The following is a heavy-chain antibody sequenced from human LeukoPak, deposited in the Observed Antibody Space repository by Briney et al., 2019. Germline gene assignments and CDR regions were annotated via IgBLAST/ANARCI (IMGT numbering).Heavy chain of an antibody. Sequence: PGGSLRLSCAASGFTFSSCAMSWVRQAPGQGLEWVSGISGSGVSTYYADSVKGRFTISRDNSKNTLYLQMSSLRAEDTAVYYCAKIPQTTSVGYFDYWGQGSLVTVSS. V-gene: IGHV3-23*01. J-gene: IGHJ4*02. CDR1: GFTFSSCA. CDR3: AKIPQTTSVGYFDY. CDR2: ISGSGVST. D-gene: IGHD4-17*01.